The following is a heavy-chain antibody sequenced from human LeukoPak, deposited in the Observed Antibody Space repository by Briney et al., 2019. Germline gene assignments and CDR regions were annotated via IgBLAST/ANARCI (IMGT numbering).Heavy chain of an antibody. CDR1: GGTFSSYA. CDR3: AMDTVVTRTFDY. D-gene: IGHD4-23*01. Sequence: SVKVSCKASGGTFSSYAISWVRPAPGQGVEWMGRIMPILGIANYAQKFQGRVTITADNSTSTAYMELSSLRSEDTAVYYCAMDTVVTRTFDYWGQGTLVTVSS. V-gene: IGHV1-69*04. J-gene: IGHJ4*02. CDR2: IMPILGIA.